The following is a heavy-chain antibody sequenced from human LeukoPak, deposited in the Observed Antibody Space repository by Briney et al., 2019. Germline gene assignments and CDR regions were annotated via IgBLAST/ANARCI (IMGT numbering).Heavy chain of an antibody. CDR3: AHRKATSWAHDY. D-gene: IGHD2-2*01. J-gene: IGHJ4*02. Sequence: PGGSLRLSCAASGFTVSSSYMSWVRQAPGKGLEWVSVIYSGGSGSTYYADSVKGRFTISRDNSKNTLNLQMNSLRAEGTAVYYCAHRKATSWAHDYWGQGTLVTVSS. V-gene: IGHV3-53*01. CDR2: IYSGGSGST. CDR1: GFTVSSSY.